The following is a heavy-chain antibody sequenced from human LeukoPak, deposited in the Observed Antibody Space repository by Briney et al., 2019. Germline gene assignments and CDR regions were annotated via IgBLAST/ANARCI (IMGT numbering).Heavy chain of an antibody. CDR3: AREDGYNMDDAFDI. CDR1: GGSITTGNDY. V-gene: IGHV4-39*01. CDR2: VYYSGDT. Sequence: SETQSLTCTLSGGSITTGNDYWGWVRQPPGKGLEWIGSVYYSGDTYYNPSLKSRVTISVDTSKNQFSLRLRSVTAADTAVYYCAREDGYNMDDAFDIWGQGTMVSVSS. D-gene: IGHD5-24*01. J-gene: IGHJ3*02.